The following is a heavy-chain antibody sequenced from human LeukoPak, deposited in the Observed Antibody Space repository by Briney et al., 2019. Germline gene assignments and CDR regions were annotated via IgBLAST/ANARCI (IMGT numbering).Heavy chain of an antibody. CDR3: ARGAGSSGRDSHFDY. Sequence: AGGSLRLSCAASGFTFSSYSMNWVRQAPGKGLEWVSYISSSSSTIYYADSVKGRFTISRDNAKNSLYLQMNSLRAEDTAVYYCARGAGSSGRDSHFDYWGQGTLVTVSS. CDR2: ISSSSSTI. D-gene: IGHD1-26*01. CDR1: GFTFSSYS. J-gene: IGHJ4*02. V-gene: IGHV3-48*04.